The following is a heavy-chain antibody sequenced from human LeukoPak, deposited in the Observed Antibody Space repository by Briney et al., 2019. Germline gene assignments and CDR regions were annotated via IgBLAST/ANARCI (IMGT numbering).Heavy chain of an antibody. CDR2: IYPGDSDT. D-gene: IGHD2-15*01. CDR1: GYSSTTYW. V-gene: IGHV5-51*01. CDR3: ARRGGSLHYFDY. J-gene: IGHJ4*02. Sequence: KCGESLKISCKASGYSSTTYWIGWVRQMPGKGLEWMGIIYPGDSDTRYSPSLQGQVTISADKSINTAYLQWSSLTASDTAMYFCARRGGSLHYFDYWGQGSLVTVSS.